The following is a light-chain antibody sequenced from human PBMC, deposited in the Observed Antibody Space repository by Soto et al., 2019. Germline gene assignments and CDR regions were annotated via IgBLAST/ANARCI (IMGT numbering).Light chain of an antibody. CDR2: DVN. CDR1: SSYVGAYNY. Sequence: QSALTQPASVSGSPGQSITISCTGTSSYVGAYNYVSWYQHHPGKAPKLLIYDVNSRPSGVSNRFSGSKSGNTASLTISGLQPEDEADFYCSSYTSSNTVLLGGGTKLTVL. V-gene: IGLV2-14*01. J-gene: IGLJ2*01. CDR3: SSYTSSNTVL.